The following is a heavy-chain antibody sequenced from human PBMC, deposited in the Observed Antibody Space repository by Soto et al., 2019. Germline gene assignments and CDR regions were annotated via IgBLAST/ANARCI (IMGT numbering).Heavy chain of an antibody. J-gene: IGHJ6*02. CDR1: GFTFSSYA. CDR3: AKSIVGATTGNYYSYYGMDV. CDR2: VSGSGGST. Sequence: GGSLRLSCAASGFTFSSYAMSWVRQAPGKGLEWVSAVSGSGGSTYYADSVKGRFTISRDNSKNTLYLQMNSLRAEDTAVYYCAKSIVGATTGNYYSYYGMDVWGQGTTVTVSS. D-gene: IGHD1-26*01. V-gene: IGHV3-23*01.